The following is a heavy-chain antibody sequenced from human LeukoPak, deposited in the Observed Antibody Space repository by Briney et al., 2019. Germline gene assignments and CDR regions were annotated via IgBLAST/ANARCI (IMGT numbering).Heavy chain of an antibody. CDR1: GGSISSYY. D-gene: IGHD2-2*02. Sequence: SETLSLTCTVSGGSISSYYWSWIRQPAGKGLEWIGRIYTSGSTNYNPSLKSRVTMSVDTSKNQFSLKLSSVTAADTAVYYCARDPNVVAPVGIYDYWGQGTLVTVSS. CDR2: IYTSGST. CDR3: ARDPNVVAPVGIYDY. V-gene: IGHV4-4*07. J-gene: IGHJ4*02.